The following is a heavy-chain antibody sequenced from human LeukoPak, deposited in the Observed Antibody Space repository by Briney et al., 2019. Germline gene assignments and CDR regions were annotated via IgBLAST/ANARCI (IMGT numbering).Heavy chain of an antibody. V-gene: IGHV3-48*03. Sequence: PGGSLRLSCAASGFTFSSYELNWVRQAPGEGLEWVSYISSSGSTIYYADSVKGRFTISRDNAKNSLYLQMNSLRAEDTAVYYCARDRYYYDSSGYYPDYPDAFDIWGQGTMVTVSS. CDR1: GFTFSSYE. CDR2: ISSSGSTI. D-gene: IGHD3-22*01. J-gene: IGHJ3*02. CDR3: ARDRYYYDSSGYYPDYPDAFDI.